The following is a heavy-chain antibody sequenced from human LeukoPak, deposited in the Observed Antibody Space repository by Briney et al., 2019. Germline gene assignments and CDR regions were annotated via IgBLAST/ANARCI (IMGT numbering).Heavy chain of an antibody. D-gene: IGHD2-15*01. Sequence: SQTLSLTCTVSGGSISSGAYFWSWIRQHPGKGLEWIGFIYYSGTTYYNPSLKSRLTISLDTSKNQFSLRLSSVTATDTAVYFCARLNSGGCYDYWGQGTLVTVSS. CDR1: GGSISSGAYF. V-gene: IGHV4-30-4*08. CDR2: IYYSGTT. CDR3: ARLNSGGCYDY. J-gene: IGHJ4*02.